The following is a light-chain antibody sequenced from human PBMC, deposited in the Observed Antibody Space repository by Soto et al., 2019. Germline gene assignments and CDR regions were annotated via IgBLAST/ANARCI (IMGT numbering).Light chain of an antibody. V-gene: IGKV3-15*01. J-gene: IGKJ1*01. CDR2: GAS. CDR1: QSVSSN. CDR3: QQYNNWPPGT. Sequence: EIVMTQSPATLSVSPGERATLSCRASQSVSSNLAWYQQKPGQAPRLLIYGASTRATGIPARFSGSGSGTEFTINISSLQSEDFAVYYCQQYNNWPPGTFGQGTKVEIK.